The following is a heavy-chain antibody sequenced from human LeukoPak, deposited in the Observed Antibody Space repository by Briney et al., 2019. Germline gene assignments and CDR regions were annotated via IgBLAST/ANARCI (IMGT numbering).Heavy chain of an antibody. CDR3: ARDRAWNYFDY. CDR2: ISNDGSRK. V-gene: IGHV3-30*03. J-gene: IGHJ4*02. CDR1: GFTFSRHG. D-gene: IGHD3-3*01. Sequence: PGRSLRLSCAPSGFTFSRHGMHWVRQAPGKGPEWVAIISNDGSRKYYAHSVEGRFTSPRDNSKNTLYLRMDSLRAEDTAVYYCARDRAWNYFDYWGQGTLVTVSS.